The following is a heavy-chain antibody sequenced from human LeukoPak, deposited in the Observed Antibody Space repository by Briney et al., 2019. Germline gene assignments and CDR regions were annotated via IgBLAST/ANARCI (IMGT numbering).Heavy chain of an antibody. CDR1: GYTFTGYY. D-gene: IGHD6-6*01. CDR3: ARDRSSGSSFDI. CDR2: IFPYSGAT. V-gene: IGHV1-2*02. J-gene: IGHJ3*02. Sequence: SVTVSCKASGYTFTGYYIHWVRQAPGQGLEWMGWIFPYSGATNYQQNFHGRVPMTRDTTISTAYMELSSLKSDETAVYYCARDRSSGSSFDIWGQGTMVTVSS.